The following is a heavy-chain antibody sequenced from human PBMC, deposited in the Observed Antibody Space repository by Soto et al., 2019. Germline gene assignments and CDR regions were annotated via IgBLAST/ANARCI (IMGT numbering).Heavy chain of an antibody. Sequence: EVQLVESGGGLVKPGGSLRLSCAASGFTFSSYSMNWVRQAPGKGLEWVSSISSSSSYIYYADSVKGRFTISRDNAKNSLYLQMNSLRAEDTAVYYCARAPIREQLPDFDYWGQGTLVTVSS. CDR3: ARAPIREQLPDFDY. J-gene: IGHJ4*02. CDR2: ISSSSSYI. CDR1: GFTFSSYS. D-gene: IGHD6-6*01. V-gene: IGHV3-21*01.